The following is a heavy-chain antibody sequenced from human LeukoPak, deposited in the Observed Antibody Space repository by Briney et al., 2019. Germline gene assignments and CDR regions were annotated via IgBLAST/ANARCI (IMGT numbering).Heavy chain of an antibody. D-gene: IGHD2-2*01. CDR3: AKLSVPVPAAPGAFDI. J-gene: IGHJ3*02. Sequence: GGSLRLSCAASGFTFSSYAMSWVRQALGKGLEWVSAISGSGGSTYYADSVKGRFTISRDNSKNTLYLQMNSLRAEDTAVYYCAKLSVPVPAAPGAFDIWGQGTMVTVSS. V-gene: IGHV3-23*01. CDR1: GFTFSSYA. CDR2: ISGSGGST.